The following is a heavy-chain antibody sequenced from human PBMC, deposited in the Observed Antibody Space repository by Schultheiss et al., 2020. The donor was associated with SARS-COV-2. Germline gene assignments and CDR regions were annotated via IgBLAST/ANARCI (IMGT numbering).Heavy chain of an antibody. CDR3: ARAGNTAMAIDY. Sequence: SETLSLTCAVSGYSISSGYYWGWIRQPPGKGLEWIGEINHSGSTNYNPSLKSRVTISVDTSKNQFSLKLSSVTAADTAVYYCARAGNTAMAIDYWGQGTLVTVSS. CDR2: INHSGST. CDR1: GYSISSGYY. J-gene: IGHJ4*02. V-gene: IGHV4-38-2*01. D-gene: IGHD5-18*01.